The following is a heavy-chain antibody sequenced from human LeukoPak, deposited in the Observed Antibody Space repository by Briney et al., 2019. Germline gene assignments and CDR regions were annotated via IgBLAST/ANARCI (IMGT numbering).Heavy chain of an antibody. J-gene: IGHJ3*02. CDR3: AKREDRGSPRVFDI. V-gene: IGHV3-23*01. D-gene: IGHD1-26*01. Sequence: GGSLRLSCAASAFTFSAYTMNWVRQAPGKGLEWVSSISGSGVHTYYADSVKGRFTISRDNSKNTLYLQMNSLRAGDTAVYYCAKREDRGSPRVFDIWGQGTMVTVSS. CDR1: AFTFSAYT. CDR2: ISGSGVHT.